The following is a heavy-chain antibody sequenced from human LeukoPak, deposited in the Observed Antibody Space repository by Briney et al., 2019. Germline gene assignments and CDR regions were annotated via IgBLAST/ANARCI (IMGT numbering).Heavy chain of an antibody. V-gene: IGHV4-34*01. CDR1: GGSFSGYY. CDR3: ARRLVAVAVSDAFDI. D-gene: IGHD6-19*01. J-gene: IGHJ3*02. CDR2: INHSGST. Sequence: KPSETLSLTCAVYGGSFSGYYWSWIRQPPGKGLEWIGEINHSGSTNYNPSLKSRVTISVDTSKNQFSLKLSSVTAADTAVYYCARRLVAVAVSDAFDIWGQGTMVTVSS.